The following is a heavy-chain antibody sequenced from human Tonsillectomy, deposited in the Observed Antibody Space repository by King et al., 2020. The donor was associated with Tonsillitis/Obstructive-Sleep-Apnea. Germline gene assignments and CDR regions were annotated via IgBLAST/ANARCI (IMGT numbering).Heavy chain of an antibody. Sequence: LQLQESGPGLVKPSETLSLTCAVSGGSISSSSYYWGWIRQPPGKGLEWIGCIYYSGSTHYNPSLKSRVTISVDTSKNQFSLKLSSVTAADTAVYYCARYLYYYDRSGYTLDYWGQGTLVTVSS. CDR2: IYYSGST. CDR1: GGSISSSSYY. J-gene: IGHJ4*02. V-gene: IGHV4-39*01. D-gene: IGHD3-22*01. CDR3: ARYLYYYDRSGYTLDY.